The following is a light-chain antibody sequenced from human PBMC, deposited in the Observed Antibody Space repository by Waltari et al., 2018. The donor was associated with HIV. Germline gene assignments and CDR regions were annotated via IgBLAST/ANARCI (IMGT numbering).Light chain of an antibody. CDR3: ASYVTGGTVI. CDR2: EVT. J-gene: IGLJ2*01. Sequence: QSALTQPASVSGSPGQSIAISCTGTSSDVGGYNYVSWYQQHPGKAPQHIIYEVTSRPSGVSHRFSGSKSGNTASLTISGLQAEDETDYYCASYVTGGTVIFGGGTKLTVV. CDR1: SSDVGGYNY. V-gene: IGLV2-14*01.